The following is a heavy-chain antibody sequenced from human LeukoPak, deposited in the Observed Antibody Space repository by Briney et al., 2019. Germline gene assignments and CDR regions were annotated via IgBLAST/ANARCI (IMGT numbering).Heavy chain of an antibody. CDR1: EYTFTSYW. Sequence: GESLKISCQGSEYTFTSYWIGWVRQLPGKGLEWMGVIYPGDSDTRYSPSFQGQVTISADKSTNTAYLQGGSLQPSAPAMYYCARRDCSNTSCYGYYFDYWGQGTLVTVSS. CDR2: IYPGDSDT. J-gene: IGHJ4*02. CDR3: ARRDCSNTSCYGYYFDY. D-gene: IGHD2-2*01. V-gene: IGHV5-51*01.